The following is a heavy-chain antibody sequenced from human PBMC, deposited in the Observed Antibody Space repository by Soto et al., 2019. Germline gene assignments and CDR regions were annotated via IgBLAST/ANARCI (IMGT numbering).Heavy chain of an antibody. D-gene: IGHD4-17*01. CDR2: ISSSSSTI. CDR1: GFTFCSYS. Sequence: PGGSLRLYCSASGFTFCSYSMNWVRQAPGKGLEWVSYISSSSSTIYYADSVKGRFTISRDNAKNSLYLQMNSLRAEDTAVYYCARLDGDQDSYYFDYWGQGTLVTVSS. J-gene: IGHJ4*02. V-gene: IGHV3-48*01. CDR3: ARLDGDQDSYYFDY.